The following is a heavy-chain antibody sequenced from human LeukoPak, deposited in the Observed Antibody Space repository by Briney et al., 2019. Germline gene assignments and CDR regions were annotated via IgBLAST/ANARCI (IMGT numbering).Heavy chain of an antibody. J-gene: IGHJ4*02. CDR2: INPNSGGT. D-gene: IGHD4-23*01. CDR1: GYTFTSYG. V-gene: IGHV1-2*02. Sequence: ASVKVSCKASGYTFTSYGISWVRQAPGQGLEWMGWINPNSGGTNYAQKFQGRVTMTRDTSIGTAYMELSRLRSDDTAVYYCAPSGGGGNSGFPFDYWGQGTLVTVSS. CDR3: APSGGGGNSGFPFDY.